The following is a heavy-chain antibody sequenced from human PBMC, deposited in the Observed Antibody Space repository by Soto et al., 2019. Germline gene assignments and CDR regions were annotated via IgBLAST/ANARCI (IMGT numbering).Heavy chain of an antibody. CDR1: GFSLSTSGVG. V-gene: IGHV2-5*02. CDR3: VHRRGGRCRY. Sequence: QITLKESGPTLVKPTQTLTLTCTFSGFSLSTSGVGVGWIRQPPGKALEWLALIYWDDDERYNPSLKSRLTITYDATKHQFVLTMSNMDPVDTVTYYCVHRRGGRCRYWCQLTLVTVFS. CDR2: IYWDDDE. J-gene: IGHJ4*02. D-gene: IGHD1-26*01.